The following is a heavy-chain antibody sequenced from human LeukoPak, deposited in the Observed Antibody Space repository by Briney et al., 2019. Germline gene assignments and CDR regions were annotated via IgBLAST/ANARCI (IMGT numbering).Heavy chain of an antibody. CDR1: GFTFSSYA. Sequence: GGSLRPSCAASGFTFSSYAMSWVRQAPGKGLEWVSAISGSGGSTYYADSVKGRFTISRDNSKNTLYLQMNSLRAEDTAVYYCVKDSVLLWFGELLGFDYWGQGTLVTVSS. D-gene: IGHD3-10*01. V-gene: IGHV3-23*01. CDR2: ISGSGGST. J-gene: IGHJ4*02. CDR3: VKDSVLLWFGELLGFDY.